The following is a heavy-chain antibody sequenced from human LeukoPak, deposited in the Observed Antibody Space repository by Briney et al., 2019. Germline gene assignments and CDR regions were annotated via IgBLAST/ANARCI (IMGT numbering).Heavy chain of an antibody. V-gene: IGHV3-11*01. J-gene: IGHJ4*02. Sequence: GGSLRLSCAASGFTFSDYYMSWIRQAPGKGLEWVSYISSYGNTIYYADSVKGRFTISRDNAKNSLYLQMNSLRAEDTAVYYCARDPRGITALVDYFDYWGQGTLVTVSS. CDR3: ARDPRGITALVDYFDY. D-gene: IGHD5-18*01. CDR2: ISSYGNTI. CDR1: GFTFSDYY.